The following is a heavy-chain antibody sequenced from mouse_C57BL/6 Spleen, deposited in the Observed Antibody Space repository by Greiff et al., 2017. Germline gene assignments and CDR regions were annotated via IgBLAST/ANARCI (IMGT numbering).Heavy chain of an antibody. CDR2: IYPGDGDT. J-gene: IGHJ3*01. V-gene: IGHV1-80*01. CDR1: GYAFSSYW. CDR3: ARGAYDYDGTPPWFAY. D-gene: IGHD2-4*01. Sequence: QVQLQQSGAELVKPGASVKISCKASGYAFSSYWMNWVKQRPGKGLEWIGQIYPGDGDTNYNGKFKGKATLTADKSSSTAYMQLSSLTSEDSAVYFCARGAYDYDGTPPWFAYWGQGTLVTVSA.